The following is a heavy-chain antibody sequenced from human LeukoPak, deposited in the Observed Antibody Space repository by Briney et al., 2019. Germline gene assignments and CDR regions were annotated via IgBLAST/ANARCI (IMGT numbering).Heavy chain of an antibody. CDR2: INPSGGST. CDR1: GYTFTSYY. V-gene: IGHV1-46*01. J-gene: IGHJ4*02. D-gene: IGHD3-3*01. Sequence: ASVKVSCKASGYTFTSYYMHWVRQAPGQGLEWMGIINPSGGSTSYAQKFQGRVTMTTDTSTSTAYMELRSLRSDDTAVYYCARDEVTGSYDFWSGYLGLFDYWGQGTLVTVSS. CDR3: ARDEVTGSYDFWSGYLGLFDY.